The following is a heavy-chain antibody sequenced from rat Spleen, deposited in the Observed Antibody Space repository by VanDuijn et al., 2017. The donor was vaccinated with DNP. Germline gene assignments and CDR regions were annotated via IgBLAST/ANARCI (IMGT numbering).Heavy chain of an antibody. D-gene: IGHD1-5*01. V-gene: IGHV2S12*01. CDR2: ISSGGST. CDR3: TSASVRYSNWFAY. Sequence: QVQLKESGPGLVQPSQTLSLNCTVSGFSLTSNGVSWVRQPPGKGLEWIAAISSGGSTYYNSALKSRLSISRDTSKRQVFLKMNSLQTEDTAIYFCTSASVRYSNWFAYWGQGTLVTVSS. J-gene: IGHJ3*01. CDR1: GFSLTSNG.